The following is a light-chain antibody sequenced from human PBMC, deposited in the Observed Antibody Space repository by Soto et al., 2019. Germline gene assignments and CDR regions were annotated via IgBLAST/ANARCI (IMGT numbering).Light chain of an antibody. CDR2: EVS. J-gene: IGLJ1*01. CDR3: CSYAGTSTYV. CDR1: SSDVGSDNL. V-gene: IGLV2-23*02. Sequence: QSVLTQPASVSGSPGQSITIFCTGTSSDVGSDNLVSWYQQHPGKAPKFMIYEVSKRPSGVSNRFSGSKSGNTASLTISGLHAEDEADYYCCSYAGTSTYVFGTGTKVTVL.